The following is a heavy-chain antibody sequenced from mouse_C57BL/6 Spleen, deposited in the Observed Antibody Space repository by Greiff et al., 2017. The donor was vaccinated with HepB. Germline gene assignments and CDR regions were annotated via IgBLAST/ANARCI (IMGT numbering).Heavy chain of an antibody. CDR3: ARQEGYDGYYFYAMDY. D-gene: IGHD2-3*01. Sequence: VQLQQPGTELVKPGASVKLSCKASGYTFTSYWMHWVKQRPGQGLEWIGNINPSNGGTNYNEKFKSKATLTVDKSSSTAYMQLSSLTSEDSAVYYCARQEGYDGYYFYAMDYWGQGTSVTVSS. CDR1: GYTFTSYW. J-gene: IGHJ4*01. CDR2: INPSNGGT. V-gene: IGHV1-53*01.